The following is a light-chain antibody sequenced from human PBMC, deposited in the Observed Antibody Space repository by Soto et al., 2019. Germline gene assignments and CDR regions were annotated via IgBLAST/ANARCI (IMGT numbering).Light chain of an antibody. CDR1: QSVSSN. CDR3: QQFYNWPRT. V-gene: IGKV3-15*01. Sequence: EIVMTQSPGTLSVSPGERATLSCRASQSVSSNLAWYQQKPGQAPRLLIYGASTRATGIPARFSGSGSETEFTLTISSLQSEDFAVYYRQQFYNWPRTFGQGTKVEIK. J-gene: IGKJ1*01. CDR2: GAS.